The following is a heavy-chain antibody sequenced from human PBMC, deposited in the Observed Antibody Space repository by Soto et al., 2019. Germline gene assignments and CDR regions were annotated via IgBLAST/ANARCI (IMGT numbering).Heavy chain of an antibody. CDR1: GFSLSTSGVG. J-gene: IGHJ5*02. Sequence: QITLKESGPTLVKPTQTLTLTCTFSGFSLSTSGVGVGWIRQPPGKALEWLALIYWDDDKRYSPSLKSRLTITEDPSKNQVVLTMTNMDPVDTATYYCAHSGGFGELSPWFDPWGQGTLVTVSS. CDR2: IYWDDDK. V-gene: IGHV2-5*02. CDR3: AHSGGFGELSPWFDP. D-gene: IGHD3-10*01.